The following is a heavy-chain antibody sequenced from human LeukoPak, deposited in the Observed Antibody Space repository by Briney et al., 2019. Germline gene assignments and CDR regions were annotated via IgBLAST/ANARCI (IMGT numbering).Heavy chain of an antibody. J-gene: IGHJ3*02. CDR3: VRASRGEDDTLDI. CDR1: GFTFNRYW. D-gene: IGHD2-21*01. Sequence: GGSLRLSCAASGFTFNRYWMHWVRQAPGKGLVWVSHINSDGSITNYADSVKGRFTISRDNAKNTLYVQINSLRAEDTAVYYCVRASRGEDDTLDIWGQGTMVTVS. V-gene: IGHV3-74*01. CDR2: INSDGSIT.